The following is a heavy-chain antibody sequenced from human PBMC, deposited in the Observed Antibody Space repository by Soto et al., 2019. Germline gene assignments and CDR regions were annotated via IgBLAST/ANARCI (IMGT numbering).Heavy chain of an antibody. D-gene: IGHD3-22*01. J-gene: IGHJ4*02. V-gene: IGHV3-23*01. CDR2: ISGSGGST. CDR3: AKDSYDRGFYDY. Sequence: GGSLRLSCTASGFNFSSYAMSWVRQAPGKGLEWVSAISGSGGSTYYADSVKGRFTISRDNSKNTLYLQMNSLRAEDTAVYYCAKDSYDRGFYDYWGQGTLVTVSS. CDR1: GFNFSSYA.